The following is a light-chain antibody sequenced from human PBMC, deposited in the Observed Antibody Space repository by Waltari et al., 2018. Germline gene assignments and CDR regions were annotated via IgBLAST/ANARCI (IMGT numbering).Light chain of an antibody. J-gene: IGKJ4*01. CDR2: KAS. V-gene: IGKV1-5*03. Sequence: QMTQSPPTLPASVGDRVTITCRSSQSVSRRLAWYQQTPGKAPNLLIYKASTLGGGVPSSFSGSGSGTEFTLTISSLQPDDFVTYYCQQYSTYPLTFGRGTKVEI. CDR3: QQYSTYPLT. CDR1: QSVSRR.